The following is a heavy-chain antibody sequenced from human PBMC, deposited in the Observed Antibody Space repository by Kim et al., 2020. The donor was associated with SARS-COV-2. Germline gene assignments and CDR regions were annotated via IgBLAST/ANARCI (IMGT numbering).Heavy chain of an antibody. Sequence: GGSLRLSCTASGFTFSNYAMSWVRQAPGKALKWVSAISRSGGSTFYAESVKGRFTISRDNSKITLYLQMNSLRDEDTAVYYCAKSSTRFGVGGVMDVWGQGTTVTVSS. CDR2: ISRSGGST. CDR3: AKSSTRFGVGGVMDV. CDR1: GFTFSNYA. J-gene: IGHJ6*02. D-gene: IGHD3-3*01. V-gene: IGHV3-23*01.